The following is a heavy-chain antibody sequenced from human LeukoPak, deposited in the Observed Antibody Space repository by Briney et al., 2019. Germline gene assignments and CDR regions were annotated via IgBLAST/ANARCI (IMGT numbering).Heavy chain of an antibody. CDR3: ARSSIAARPLDY. J-gene: IGHJ4*02. V-gene: IGHV4-39*01. D-gene: IGHD6-6*01. CDR1: GGSISSSSYS. Sequence: KASETLSLTCTVSGGSISSSSYSWGWIRQPPGKGLEWIGSIYYSGSTYYHPSLKSRVTISVDTSKNQFSLKLSAVTAPDTAVYYCARSSIAARPLDYWGQGTLVTVSS. CDR2: IYYSGST.